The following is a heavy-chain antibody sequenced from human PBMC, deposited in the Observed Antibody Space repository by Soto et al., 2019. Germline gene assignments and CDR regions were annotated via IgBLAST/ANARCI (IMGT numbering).Heavy chain of an antibody. CDR1: GFTFSSYA. Sequence: EVQLLESGGGLVQPGGSLRLSCAASGFTFSSYAMRWVRQAPGKGLEWVSAISGSGGSTYYADSVKGRFTISRDNSKNTLYLQMNSLRAEDTAVYYCAKDSGAVVVVAPTGGFDPWGQGTLVTVSS. D-gene: IGHD2-15*01. CDR2: ISGSGGST. CDR3: AKDSGAVVVVAPTGGFDP. V-gene: IGHV3-23*01. J-gene: IGHJ5*02.